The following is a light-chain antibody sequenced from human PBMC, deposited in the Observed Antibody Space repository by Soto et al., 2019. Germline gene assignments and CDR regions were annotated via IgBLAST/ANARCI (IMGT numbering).Light chain of an antibody. J-gene: IGLJ2*01. CDR3: SSYTSSSTLEV. CDR1: SSDVGGYNY. V-gene: IGLV2-14*01. Sequence: QSVLTQPASVSGSPGQSITISCTGTSSDVGGYNYVSWYQQHPGKAPKVMIYDVSNRPSGVSNRFSGSKSGNTASPTISGLQAEDEADYYCSSYTSSSTLEVFGGGTQLTVL. CDR2: DVS.